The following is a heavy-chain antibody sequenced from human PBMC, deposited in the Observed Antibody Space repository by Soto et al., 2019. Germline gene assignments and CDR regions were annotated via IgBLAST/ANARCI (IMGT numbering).Heavy chain of an antibody. Sequence: SETLSLTCAVYGGSFSGYYWSRIRQPPGKGLEWIGEINHSGSTNYNPSLKSRVTISVDTSKNQFSLKLSSVTAADTAVYYCARGPTVTTLRYYYYYGMDVWGQGTTVTVSS. V-gene: IGHV4-34*01. CDR1: GGSFSGYY. CDR3: ARGPTVTTLRYYYYYGMDV. CDR2: INHSGST. J-gene: IGHJ6*02. D-gene: IGHD4-17*01.